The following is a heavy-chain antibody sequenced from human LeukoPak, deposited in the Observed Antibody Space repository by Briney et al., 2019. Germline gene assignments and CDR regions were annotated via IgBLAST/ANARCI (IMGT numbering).Heavy chain of an antibody. J-gene: IGHJ4*02. Sequence: ASVKVSCKASGYTFTSYYMHWVRQAPGQGLEWMGIINPSGGSTNYAQKLQGRVTMTTDTSTSTAYMELRSLRSDDTAVYYCARAGFVQLVQFDYWGQGTLVTVSS. CDR1: GYTFTSYY. CDR2: INPSGGST. D-gene: IGHD6-6*01. CDR3: ARAGFVQLVQFDY. V-gene: IGHV1-46*01.